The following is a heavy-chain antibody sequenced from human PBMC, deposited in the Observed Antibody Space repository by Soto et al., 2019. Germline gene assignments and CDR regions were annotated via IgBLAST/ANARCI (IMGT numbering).Heavy chain of an antibody. Sequence: VHLLESGGGLQQPGGSLRLSCAASRFTFSNFAMSWVRLAPGKGLEWISTIGVTEGSTYYADSVKGRFTISRDNSKSTLYLQMNSLGGGHTALYYCAKVLYTWNDVAAFDSWGQGTLVTSSS. J-gene: IGHJ4*02. D-gene: IGHD1-1*01. CDR1: RFTFSNFA. CDR3: AKVLYTWNDVAAFDS. CDR2: IGVTEGST. V-gene: IGHV3-23*01.